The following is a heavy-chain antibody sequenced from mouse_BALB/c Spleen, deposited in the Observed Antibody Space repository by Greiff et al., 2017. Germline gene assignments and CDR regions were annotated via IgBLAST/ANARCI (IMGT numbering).Heavy chain of an antibody. CDR3: TRSVYGYDGAWFAY. CDR1: GYTFTSYY. V-gene: IGHV1S81*02. D-gene: IGHD2-2*01. J-gene: IGHJ3*01. CDR2: INPSNGGT. Sequence: VKLMESGAELVKPGASVKLSCKASGYTFTSYYMYWVKQRPGQGLEWIGEINPSNGGTNFNEKFKNKATLTIDKSSSTAFMQLSSLTSEDSAVYYCTRSVYGYDGAWFAYWGQGTLVTVSA.